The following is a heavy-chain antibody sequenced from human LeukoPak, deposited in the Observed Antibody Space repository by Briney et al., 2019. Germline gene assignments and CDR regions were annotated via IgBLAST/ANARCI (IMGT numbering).Heavy chain of an antibody. CDR3: AKDPRIAAAGHNPYYFDY. CDR1: GFTFSSYA. D-gene: IGHD6-13*01. V-gene: IGHV3-9*01. Sequence: GGSLRLSCAASGFTFSSYAMHWVRQAPGKGLEWVSGISWNSGSIGYADSVKGRFTISRDNAKNSLYLQMNSLRAEDTALYYCAKDPRIAAAGHNPYYFDYWGQGTLVTVSS. CDR2: ISWNSGSI. J-gene: IGHJ4*02.